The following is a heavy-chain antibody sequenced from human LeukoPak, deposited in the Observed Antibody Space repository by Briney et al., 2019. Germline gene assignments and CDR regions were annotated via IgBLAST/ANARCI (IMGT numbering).Heavy chain of an antibody. CDR3: ARRSGWEPYFDY. CDR1: GGSISSYY. V-gene: IGHV4-59*01. CDR2: IYYSGST. D-gene: IGHD1-26*01. J-gene: IGHJ4*02. Sequence: SETLSLTCTVSGGSISSYYWSWIRPPPGKGLEWIGYIYYSGSTNYNPSLKSRVTISVDTSKNQFSLKLSSVTAADTAVYYCARRSGWEPYFDYWGQGTLVTVSS.